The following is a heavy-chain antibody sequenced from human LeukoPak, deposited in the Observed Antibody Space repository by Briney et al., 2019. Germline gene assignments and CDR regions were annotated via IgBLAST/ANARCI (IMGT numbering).Heavy chain of an antibody. J-gene: IGHJ5*02. V-gene: IGHV4-34*01. Sequence: PSETLSLTCAVYGGSFSGSYWNWIRQPPGKGLEWIGDINYSGSTNYNPSLKSRVTISVDTSKNQFPLKLSSVTAADTAAYYCARARLTMVRGVIIRNWFDPWGQGTLVTVSS. D-gene: IGHD3-10*01. CDR3: ARARLTMVRGVIIRNWFDP. CDR1: GGSFSGSY. CDR2: INYSGST.